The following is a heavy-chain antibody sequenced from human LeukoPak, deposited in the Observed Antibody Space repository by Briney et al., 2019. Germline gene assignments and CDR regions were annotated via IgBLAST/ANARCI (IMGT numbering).Heavy chain of an antibody. CDR1: GYTFINNW. CDR2: INPTGTGT. D-gene: IGHD3-10*01. V-gene: IGHV1-46*01. J-gene: IGHJ5*02. CDR3: ARDNSVGDIAWWFDP. Sequence: ASVKVSCKASGYTFINNWMHWVRQAPGQGLEWIGLINPTGTGTLYAQKFQGRVTMTRDMSTSTNYMELSSLRSEDTAVYYCARDNSVGDIAWWFDPWGQGTLVTVSS.